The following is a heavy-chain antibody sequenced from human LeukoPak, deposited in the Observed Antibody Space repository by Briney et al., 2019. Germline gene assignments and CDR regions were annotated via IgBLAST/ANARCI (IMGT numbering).Heavy chain of an antibody. D-gene: IGHD3-22*01. Sequence: GASVKVSCKASGYTFTSYGISWVRQAPGQGLEWMGWISAYNGNTNYAQKLQGRVTMTTDTSTSTAYMELRSLRSGDTAVYYCARDGGYYYDSSVNYFDYWGQGTLVTVSS. J-gene: IGHJ4*02. CDR3: ARDGGYYYDSSVNYFDY. CDR2: ISAYNGNT. CDR1: GYTFTSYG. V-gene: IGHV1-18*01.